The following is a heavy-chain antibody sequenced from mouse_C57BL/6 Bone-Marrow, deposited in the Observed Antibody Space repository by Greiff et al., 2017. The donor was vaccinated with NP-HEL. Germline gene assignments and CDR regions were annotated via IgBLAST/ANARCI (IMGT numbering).Heavy chain of an antibody. CDR3: DKGLGPYYAMDY. CDR1: GFSLTSYG. CDR2: IWRGGST. Sequence: QVQLKESGPGLVQPSQSLSITCTVSGFSLTSYGVHWVRQSPGKGLEWLGVIWRGGSTDYNAAFMSRLSITKDNSKSQVFFKMHSLQADDTAIYYCDKGLGPYYAMDYWGQGTSVTVSS. J-gene: IGHJ4*01. V-gene: IGHV2-5*01. D-gene: IGHD4-1*01.